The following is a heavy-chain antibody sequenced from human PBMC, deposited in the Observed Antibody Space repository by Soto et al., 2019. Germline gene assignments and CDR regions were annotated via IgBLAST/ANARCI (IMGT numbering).Heavy chain of an antibody. J-gene: IGHJ5*01. Sequence: SETLSLTCSVSGDSISTVDYFWAWIRQPPGQTLEYIGYIYKSATTYYNPSFESRVAISLDTSKSQFSLTVTSVTAGDTAVYFCARGRYCLTGSCFPNWCDSWGRGTLVTVSS. D-gene: IGHD2-15*01. CDR3: ARGRYCLTGSCFPNWCDS. V-gene: IGHV4-30-4*01. CDR2: IYKSATT. CDR1: GDSISTVDYF.